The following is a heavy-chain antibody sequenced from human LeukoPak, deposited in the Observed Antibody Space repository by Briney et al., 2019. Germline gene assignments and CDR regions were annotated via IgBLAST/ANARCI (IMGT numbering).Heavy chain of an antibody. J-gene: IGHJ4*02. CDR3: ARESKGRSKIDY. CDR1: GFTFSSYW. D-gene: IGHD4-17*01. Sequence: GGFLRLSCAASGFTFSSYWMSLVRQAPGKGLEWVGNIKQGGSEKYYVDSVKGRFTISRDNAKNSLYLQMNSLRAEETAVYYCARESKGRSKIDYWGQGTLVTVSS. V-gene: IGHV3-7*01. CDR2: IKQGGSEK.